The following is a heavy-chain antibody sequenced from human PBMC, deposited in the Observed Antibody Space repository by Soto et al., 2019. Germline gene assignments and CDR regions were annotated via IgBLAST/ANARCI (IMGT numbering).Heavy chain of an antibody. J-gene: IGHJ4*02. D-gene: IGHD2-8*02. Sequence: EMQLVESGGGLVQPGGSLRLSCAASGFTFSSYEMHWVRQAPGKGLEWISYISSTGSGTLYADSVRGRFTMSRDNTKNSVSLQMSSLRDDDTAVYYCVRDLHEPLATDALRVANWGQGTQVTVSS. CDR3: VRDLHEPLATDALRVAN. V-gene: IGHV3-48*03. CDR2: ISSTGSGT. CDR1: GFTFSSYE.